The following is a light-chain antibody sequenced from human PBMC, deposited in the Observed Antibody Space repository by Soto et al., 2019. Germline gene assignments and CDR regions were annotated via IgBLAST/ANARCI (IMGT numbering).Light chain of an antibody. CDR1: SSNIGAGYD. CDR3: QSYDSSLSGSV. J-gene: IGLJ2*01. CDR2: GNN. Sequence: QSVLTQPPSVSGAPGQRATIPCTGSSSNIGAGYDVHWYQQLPGTAPNLLIYGNNNRPSGVPGRFSGSKSGTSASLAITGLQTEDEADYYCQSYDSSLSGSVFGGGTKLTVL. V-gene: IGLV1-40*01.